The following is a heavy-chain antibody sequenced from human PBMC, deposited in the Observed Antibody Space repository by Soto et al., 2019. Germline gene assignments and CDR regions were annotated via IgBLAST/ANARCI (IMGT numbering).Heavy chain of an antibody. Sequence: EVQLVESGGGLVQPGRSLRLSCAASGFTFDDYAMHWVRQAPGKGLEWVSGISWNSGSIGYADSVKGRFTISRDNAKNSLYLQMNRLRAEDTALYYCAKARRLEWYFDLWGRGTLVTVSS. CDR3: AKARRLEWYFDL. CDR2: ISWNSGSI. V-gene: IGHV3-9*01. J-gene: IGHJ2*01. D-gene: IGHD6-25*01. CDR1: GFTFDDYA.